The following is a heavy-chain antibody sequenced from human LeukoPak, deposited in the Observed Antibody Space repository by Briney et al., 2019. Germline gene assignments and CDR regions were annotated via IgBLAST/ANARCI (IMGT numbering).Heavy chain of an antibody. CDR1: GYNFISYG. Sequence: ASVNDTFMATGYNFISYGRSEVRPAPGQGVEWMGFISDYKGKPNYVQKLRGGLINTADTLPSTAYVYLSSLTSADTAVYFFASDSLLAAPYTDHWGQGTLVTVSS. CDR3: ASDSLLAAPYTDH. CDR2: ISDYKGKP. D-gene: IGHD3-10*01. V-gene: IGHV1-18*01. J-gene: IGHJ4*02.